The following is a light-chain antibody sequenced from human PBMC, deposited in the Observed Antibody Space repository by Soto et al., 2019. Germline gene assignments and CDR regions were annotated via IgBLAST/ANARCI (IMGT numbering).Light chain of an antibody. CDR2: EVS. V-gene: IGLV2-14*01. J-gene: IGLJ2*01. CDR3: SSYTSSSTVV. CDR1: SSDVGGYNY. Sequence: QSALTQRASVSGSPGQSITISCTGTSSDVGGYNYVSWYQQHPGKAPKLMIYEVSNRPSGVSNRFSGSKSGNTASLTISGLQAEDEADYYCSSYTSSSTVVFGGGTKLTVL.